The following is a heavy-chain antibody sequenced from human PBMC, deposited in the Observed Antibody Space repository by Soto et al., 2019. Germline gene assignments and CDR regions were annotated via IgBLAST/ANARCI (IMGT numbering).Heavy chain of an antibody. Sequence: GGSLRLSCAASGFTFSSYAMSWVRQAPGKGLEWVSSISGSGGSTYYADSAKGRFTISRGNSKNTQYLQMNRLRAEDTAVSSFSKCLKDYNYSMDVWGKGTTVTVS. V-gene: IGHV3-23*01. CDR3: SKCLKDYNYSMDV. J-gene: IGHJ6*03. CDR1: GFTFSSYA. CDR2: ISGSGGST.